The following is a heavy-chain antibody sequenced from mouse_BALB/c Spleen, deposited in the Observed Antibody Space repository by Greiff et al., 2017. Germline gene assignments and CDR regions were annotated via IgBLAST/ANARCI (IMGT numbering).Heavy chain of an antibody. Sequence: QVQLQQSGAELSRPGASVKLSCKASGYTFTSYWMQWVKQRPGQGLEWIGAIYPGDGDTRYTQKFKGKATLTADKSSSTAYMQLSSLASEDSAVYYCARYHVHFDYWGQGTTLTVSS. V-gene: IGHV1-87*01. J-gene: IGHJ2*01. CDR3: ARYHVHFDY. D-gene: IGHD5-1-1*01. CDR2: IYPGDGDT. CDR1: GYTFTSYW.